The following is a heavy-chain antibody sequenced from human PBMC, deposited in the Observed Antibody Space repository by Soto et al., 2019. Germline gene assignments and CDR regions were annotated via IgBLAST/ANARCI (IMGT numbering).Heavy chain of an antibody. CDR1: GFTFSTYA. CDR3: AKDQGNTIVGASRGFAH. Sequence: GGSLRLSCAVSGFTFSTYAMNWVRQAPGKGLEWLSLISGSGSGTYYADSVQGGFTISRGNSENTLYLQMNSLRAEDTAVYYCAKDQGNTIVGASRGFAHWGHGTLVTVSS. D-gene: IGHD1-26*01. V-gene: IGHV3-23*01. J-gene: IGHJ4*01. CDR2: ISGSGSGT.